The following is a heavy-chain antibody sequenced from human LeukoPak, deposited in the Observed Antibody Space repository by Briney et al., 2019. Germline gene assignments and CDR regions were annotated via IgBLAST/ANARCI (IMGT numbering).Heavy chain of an antibody. Sequence: GGSLRLSCAASGFTFSSYAMSWVRQAPGKGLAWVSSISGTNDNTYYADSVKDRFTISRDNSKNTLSLQMNSLRAEDTAVYYCAKGRGTTVTSAANYWGQGTLVTVSS. V-gene: IGHV3-23*01. CDR3: AKGRGTTVTSAANY. J-gene: IGHJ4*02. CDR2: ISGTNDNT. D-gene: IGHD4-17*01. CDR1: GFTFSSYA.